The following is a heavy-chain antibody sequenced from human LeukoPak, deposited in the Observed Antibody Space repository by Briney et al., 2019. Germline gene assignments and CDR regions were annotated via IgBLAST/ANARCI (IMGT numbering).Heavy chain of an antibody. Sequence: PSETLSLTCTVSGGSISSYYWSWIRQPPGKGLEWIGEINHSGSTNYNPSLKSRVTISVDTSKNQFSLKLSSVTAADTAVYYCARGRLNSGWYYFDYWGQGTLVTVSS. CDR2: INHSGST. D-gene: IGHD6-19*01. V-gene: IGHV4-34*01. J-gene: IGHJ4*02. CDR1: GGSISSYY. CDR3: ARGRLNSGWYYFDY.